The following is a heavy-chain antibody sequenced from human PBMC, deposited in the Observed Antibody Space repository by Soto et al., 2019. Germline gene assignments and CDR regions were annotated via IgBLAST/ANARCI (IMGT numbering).Heavy chain of an antibody. Sequence: QVQLVQSGAEVKKPGSSVKVSCKASGGTFSSYTITWVRQAPGQGLEWMGGITPMFGTPNYAQKFRGRVTITADESTSTAYMELSSLRSEDTAVYYCARAPVAHANYYDSSGSDYWGQGTLVTVSS. CDR3: ARAPVAHANYYDSSGSDY. D-gene: IGHD3-22*01. CDR2: ITPMFGTP. J-gene: IGHJ4*02. V-gene: IGHV1-69*01. CDR1: GGTFSSYT.